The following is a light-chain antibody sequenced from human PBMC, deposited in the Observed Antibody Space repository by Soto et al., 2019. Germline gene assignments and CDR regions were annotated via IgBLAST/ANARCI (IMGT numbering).Light chain of an antibody. J-gene: IGKJ5*01. CDR2: AAS. V-gene: IGKV1-16*01. Sequence: DIQMTQSPSSLSASVGNSVTITCRASQDINNFLAWFQQKPGKAPKSLIFAASSLHSGVPSRFSGSGSGTDFTLTISSLQAEDFGTYYCQHYDGYPQTFGQGTRLENK. CDR1: QDINNF. CDR3: QHYDGYPQT.